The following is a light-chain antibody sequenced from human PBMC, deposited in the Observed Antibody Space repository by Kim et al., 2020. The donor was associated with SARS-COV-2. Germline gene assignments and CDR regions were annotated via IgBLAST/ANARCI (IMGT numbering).Light chain of an antibody. J-gene: IGKJ5*01. Sequence: YPGERATRSCRASQSVSSYLAWYQQKPGQAPRLLIYDASNRATGIPARFSGSGSGTDFTLTISSLEPEDFAVYYCQQRSNWPSITFGQGTRLEIK. V-gene: IGKV3-11*01. CDR2: DAS. CDR1: QSVSSY. CDR3: QQRSNWPSIT.